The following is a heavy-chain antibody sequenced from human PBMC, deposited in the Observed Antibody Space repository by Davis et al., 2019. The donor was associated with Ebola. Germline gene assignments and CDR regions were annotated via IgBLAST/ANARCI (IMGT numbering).Heavy chain of an antibody. Sequence: GESLKISCAASGFTFRSYSMNWVRQAPGKGLEWVSSISTSSNYIHYADSVKGRFTVSRVNAKSSLYLQMNSLRAEDAGVYYCARVSVGLLPSGSYYDIDYWGQGTLVTVSS. J-gene: IGHJ4*02. V-gene: IGHV3-21*01. D-gene: IGHD3-10*01. CDR3: ARVSVGLLPSGSYYDIDY. CDR2: ISTSSNYI. CDR1: GFTFRSYS.